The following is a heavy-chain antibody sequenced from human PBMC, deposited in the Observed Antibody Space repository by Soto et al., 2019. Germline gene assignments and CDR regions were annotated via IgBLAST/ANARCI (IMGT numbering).Heavy chain of an antibody. V-gene: IGHV3-23*01. CDR1: AFTFSSYA. Sequence: PGGSLRLSCAASAFTFSSYAMTWVRQAPGKGLEWVSAISGSGFSTYYADSVKGRFTISRDNSKNTLYLQMNSLRADDTAVYYCAIAKDSSSWYRDYYQHWGQGTLVTVS. CDR3: AIAKDSSSWYRDYYQH. CDR2: ISGSGFST. D-gene: IGHD6-13*01. J-gene: IGHJ1*01.